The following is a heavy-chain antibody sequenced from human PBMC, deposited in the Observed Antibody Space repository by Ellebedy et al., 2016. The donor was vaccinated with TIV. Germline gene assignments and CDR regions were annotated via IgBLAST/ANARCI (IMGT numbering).Heavy chain of an antibody. CDR1: GFAVSSNY. Sequence: GESLKISCAASGFAVSSNYMTWVRQAPGRGLEWVSLIYSDGNTNYADSVRGRFTISRDSSKNTLDLQMNSLRAEDTAVYWCASWDFDYWGQGTLVTVSS. D-gene: IGHD7-27*01. CDR3: ASWDFDY. CDR2: IYSDGNT. J-gene: IGHJ4*02. V-gene: IGHV3-66*01.